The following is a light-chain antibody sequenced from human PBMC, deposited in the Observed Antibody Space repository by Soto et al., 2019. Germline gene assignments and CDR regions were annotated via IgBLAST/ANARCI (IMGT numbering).Light chain of an antibody. V-gene: IGKV3-15*01. CDR2: GAS. Sequence: EIVMTQSPATLSVSPGERATLSYRASQSVTSNLAWYQQKPGQAPRLLIYGASTRATGIPARFSGSGSGTEFTLTISSLQSEDFAVYYCQLYDNWPPTFTFGPGTKVDIK. J-gene: IGKJ3*01. CDR3: QLYDNWPPTFT. CDR1: QSVTSN.